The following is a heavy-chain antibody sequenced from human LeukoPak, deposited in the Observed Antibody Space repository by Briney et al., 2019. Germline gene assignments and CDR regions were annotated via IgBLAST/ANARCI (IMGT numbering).Heavy chain of an antibody. CDR3: ARHDSSGYSSFDY. CDR1: GGTFSSHA. V-gene: IGHV1-8*02. J-gene: IGHJ4*02. CDR2: MNPNSGNT. Sequence: ASVKVSCKASGGTFSSHAISWVRQATGQGLEWMGWMNPNSGNTGYAQKFQGRVTMTRNTSISTAYMELSSLRSEDTAVYYCARHDSSGYSSFDYWGQGTLVTVSS. D-gene: IGHD3-22*01.